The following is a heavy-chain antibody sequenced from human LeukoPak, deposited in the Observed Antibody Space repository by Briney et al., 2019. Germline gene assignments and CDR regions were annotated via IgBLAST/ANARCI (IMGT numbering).Heavy chain of an antibody. CDR1: GFTFSSYS. CDR2: ISSRSSYI. J-gene: IGHJ4*02. D-gene: IGHD6-13*01. Sequence: GGSLRLSCAASGFTFSSYSINWVRQAPGKGLEWVSSISSRSSYIYYADSVKGRFTISRDNAKNSLYLQMNSLRAEDTAVYYCARGIAARGDFDYWGQGALVTVSS. CDR3: ARGIAARGDFDY. V-gene: IGHV3-21*01.